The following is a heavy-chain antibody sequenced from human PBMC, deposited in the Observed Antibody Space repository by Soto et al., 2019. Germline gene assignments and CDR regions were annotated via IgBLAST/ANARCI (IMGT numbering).Heavy chain of an antibody. Sequence: ASVKVSCKVSGYTLTELSMHWVRQAPGKGFEWMGGFDPEDGETIYAQKFQGRVTMTEDTSTDTAYMELSSLRSEDTAVYYCATAGAAVAGTNYYGMDVWGQGTTVTVSS. D-gene: IGHD6-19*01. J-gene: IGHJ6*02. CDR2: FDPEDGET. CDR3: ATAGAAVAGTNYYGMDV. CDR1: GYTLTELS. V-gene: IGHV1-24*01.